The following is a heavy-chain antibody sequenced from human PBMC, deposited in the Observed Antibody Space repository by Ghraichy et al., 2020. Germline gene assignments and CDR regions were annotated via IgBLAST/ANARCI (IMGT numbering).Heavy chain of an antibody. CDR1: GFTFSLYS. CDR2: ISSSGDYI. D-gene: IGHD3-22*01. J-gene: IGHJ4*02. Sequence: GGSLRLSCAASGFTFSLYSMNWVRQAPGKGLEWVSSISSSGDYIYYADSVKGRFTIARDNAKNSLYLQMNSLRAEDTAVYYCAREGREKDTCGYYSKYWGQGTLVTVSS. CDR3: AREGREKDTCGYYSKY. V-gene: IGHV3-21*01.